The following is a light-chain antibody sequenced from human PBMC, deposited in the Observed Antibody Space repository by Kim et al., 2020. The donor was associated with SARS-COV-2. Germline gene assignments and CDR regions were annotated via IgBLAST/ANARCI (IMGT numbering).Light chain of an antibody. CDR2: AAS. CDR1: QDINNY. J-gene: IGKJ1*01. V-gene: IGKV1-27*01. Sequence: DIQMTQSPSSLSASVGDRVTITCRASQDINNYLSWYQQKPGKVPKLLIYAASTLQSGVPSRFSGSGSGTDFTFTISSLQPEDVATYYCHTYNSVPRTFGQGTKVDIK. CDR3: HTYNSVPRT.